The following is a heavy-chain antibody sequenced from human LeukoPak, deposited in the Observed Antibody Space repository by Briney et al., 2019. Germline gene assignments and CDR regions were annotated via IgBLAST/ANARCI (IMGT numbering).Heavy chain of an antibody. Sequence: NASETLSLTCTVSGYSISSGYYWGWIRQPPGKGLEWIGSIYHSGSTYYNPSLKSRVTISVDTSKNQFSLKLSSVTAADTAVYYCARGGRYWVYWGQGTLVTVSS. CDR2: IYHSGST. J-gene: IGHJ4*02. CDR3: ARGGRYWVY. D-gene: IGHD2-15*01. V-gene: IGHV4-38-2*02. CDR1: GYSISSGYY.